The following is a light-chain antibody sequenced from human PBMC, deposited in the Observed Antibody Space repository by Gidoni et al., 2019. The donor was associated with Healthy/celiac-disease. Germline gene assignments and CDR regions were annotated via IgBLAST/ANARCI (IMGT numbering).Light chain of an antibody. CDR1: QSVSSSY. J-gene: IGKJ3*01. V-gene: IGKV3-20*01. Sequence: EIVLTQSPGTLSLSPGERATLSCRASQSVSSSYLAWYQQKPGQAPRPLIYGASSRATGLPDRFIGSGSGTDFTLTISSLEPEDFAVYYCQQYGSSPFTFGPGTKVDIK. CDR2: GAS. CDR3: QQYGSSPFT.